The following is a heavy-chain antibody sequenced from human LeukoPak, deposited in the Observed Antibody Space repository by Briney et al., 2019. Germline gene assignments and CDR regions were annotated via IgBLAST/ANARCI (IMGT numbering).Heavy chain of an antibody. CDR2: IIPNLGTT. CDR1: GGTSNSHA. CDR3: ATTNDGGGYQWGDFFDF. Sequence: SVKVSCKASGGTSNSHAISWVRQAPGQGLEWMGRIIPNLGTTNRAQNFQDRVTLTADKSTNTAHMELTSLTSDDTAVYYCATTNDGGGYQWGDFFDFRGQGTLVTVSS. V-gene: IGHV1-69*04. D-gene: IGHD3-22*01. J-gene: IGHJ4*02.